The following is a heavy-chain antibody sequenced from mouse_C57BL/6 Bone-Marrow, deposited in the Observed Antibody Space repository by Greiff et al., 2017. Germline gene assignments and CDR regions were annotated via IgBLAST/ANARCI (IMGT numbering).Heavy chain of an antibody. V-gene: IGHV14-4*01. CDR1: GFNIKDDY. D-gene: IGHD2-1*01. Sequence: VQLQQSGAELVRPGASVKLSCTASGFNIKDDYMHWVKQRPEQGLEWIGWIDPENCDTEYASKFQGKATITAETSSNTAYLQLSSLTAEDTAVYYCTTDDNYVEYYFDDWGQGTTLTVSS. J-gene: IGHJ2*01. CDR3: TTDDNYVEYYFDD. CDR2: IDPENCDT.